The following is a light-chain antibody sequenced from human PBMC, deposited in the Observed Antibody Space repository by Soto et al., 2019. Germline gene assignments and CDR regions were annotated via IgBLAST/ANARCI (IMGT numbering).Light chain of an antibody. CDR1: QDISSY. V-gene: IGKV1-39*01. Sequence: DIPMTQSPSSLAASLGDRVTITCRASQDISSYLNWYQQKPGTAPKLLIYAASRLQSGVPSRFSGGGVGTHFTLTIRSLQPEDFATYFCQQSYDTVRTFGGGTRVEI. CDR2: AAS. CDR3: QQSYDTVRT. J-gene: IGKJ4*01.